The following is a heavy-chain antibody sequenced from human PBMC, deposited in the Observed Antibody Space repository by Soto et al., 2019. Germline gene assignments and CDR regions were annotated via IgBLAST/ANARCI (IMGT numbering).Heavy chain of an antibody. CDR1: CDSFTSDTW. V-gene: IGHV4-4*02. CDR3: ARGHIMLRGGRTYWYFDL. D-gene: IGHD3-10*01. J-gene: IGHJ2*01. CDR2: VHHSGST. Sequence: SETLSLTCAVSCDSFTSDTWWSCVRQAPSRGLEWIGNVHHSGSTNYNPSLESRVTMSVDKSKNHFSLNLNYVTAADTAVYYCARGHIMLRGGRTYWYFDLWGRGTLVTVSS.